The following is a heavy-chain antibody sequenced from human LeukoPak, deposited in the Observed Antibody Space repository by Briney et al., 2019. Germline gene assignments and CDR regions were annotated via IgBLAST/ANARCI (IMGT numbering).Heavy chain of an antibody. CDR2: VHYSGTA. CDR1: DGSITNYD. CDR3: ARGYGDFRVEGRYFHS. Sequence: SETLSLTCTVSDGSITNYDWSWVRQPPGKGLEFIGHVHYSGTANYNPSLRSRVAISIDTSKKHFFLKLKSVTAADTAVYFCARGYGDFRVEGRYFHSWGQGTLVTVSS. V-gene: IGHV4-59*01. D-gene: IGHD4-17*01. J-gene: IGHJ4*02.